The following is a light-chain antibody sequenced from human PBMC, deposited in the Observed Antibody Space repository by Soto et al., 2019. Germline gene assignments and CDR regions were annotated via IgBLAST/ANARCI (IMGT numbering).Light chain of an antibody. CDR1: QSVRSNY. Sequence: EIVLTQSPGTLSLSPGERATLSCRASQSVRSNYLAWYQQKPGQTPILLVYGASSRASGIPDRFSGNGSGTDFTLTISRLEAEDCAVYYCQKYGGSYWTFGQGTKVEIK. J-gene: IGKJ1*01. CDR3: QKYGGSYWT. V-gene: IGKV3-20*01. CDR2: GAS.